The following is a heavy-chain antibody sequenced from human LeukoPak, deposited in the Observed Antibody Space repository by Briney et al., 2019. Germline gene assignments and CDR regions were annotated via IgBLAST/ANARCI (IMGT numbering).Heavy chain of an antibody. Sequence: PGGSLRLSCSASGFSFNSYAMSWVRQAPGKGLEWVSLISDSGGTTYYADSVKGRFTISRDNSKDTLYLQMHSLRAEDTAIYFCTKVLVRGVMALVYFDSWGQGTLVTVSS. CDR3: TKVLVRGVMALVYFDS. D-gene: IGHD3-10*01. CDR2: ISDSGGTT. J-gene: IGHJ4*02. V-gene: IGHV3-23*01. CDR1: GFSFNSYA.